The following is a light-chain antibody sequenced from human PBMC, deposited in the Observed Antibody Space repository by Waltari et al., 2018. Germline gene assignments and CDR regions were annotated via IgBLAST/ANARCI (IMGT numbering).Light chain of an antibody. J-gene: IGKJ1*01. CDR3: QQVNSFPRT. CDR1: QGISRR. V-gene: IGKV1-12*01. CDR2: DAS. Sequence: DIQMTQSPSSVSASVGDRVTLTCRASQGISRRLAWYQQKPGKAPKLLIYDASSLHSGVPSRFSGSGSGTDFTLTIRSLQPEDFATYYCQQVNSFPRTFGQGTKV.